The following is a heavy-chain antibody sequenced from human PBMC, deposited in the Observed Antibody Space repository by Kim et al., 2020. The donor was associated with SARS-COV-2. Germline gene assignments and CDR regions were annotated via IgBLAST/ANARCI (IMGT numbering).Heavy chain of an antibody. Sequence: GGSLRLSCVASEFTFTNAWMSWVRQGPAMGLEWVALIKSNSGGGTTYYTSAVEGRFTISRDDSANTLFLEMTTLKSEDTAVYFCSAGLRKTDTDSWGQGTLVTVSS. V-gene: IGHV3-15*01. CDR1: EFTFTNAW. CDR3: SAGLRKTDTDS. D-gene: IGHD4-17*01. J-gene: IGHJ4*02. CDR2: IKSNSGGGTT.